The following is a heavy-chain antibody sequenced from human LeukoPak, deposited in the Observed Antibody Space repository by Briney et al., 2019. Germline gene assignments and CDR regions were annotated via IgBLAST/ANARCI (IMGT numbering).Heavy chain of an antibody. CDR2: IRYDGSNK. CDR1: GFTFSSYG. CDR3: ARDRRLLALDYYFDY. D-gene: IGHD3-22*01. V-gene: IGHV3-30*02. J-gene: IGHJ4*02. Sequence: PGGSLRLSCAASGFTFSSYGMHWVRQAPGKGLEWVAFIRYDGSNKYYADSVKGRFTISRDNSKNTLYLQMNSLRAEDTAVYYCARDRRLLALDYYFDYWGQGTLVTVSS.